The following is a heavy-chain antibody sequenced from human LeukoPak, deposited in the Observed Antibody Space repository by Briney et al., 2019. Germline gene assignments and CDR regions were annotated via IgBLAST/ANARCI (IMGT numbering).Heavy chain of an antibody. CDR1: GFSFSNHY. V-gene: IGHV3-7*01. J-gene: IGHJ4*02. CDR2: INEDGSNK. D-gene: IGHD6-19*01. Sequence: GGSLRLSCTASGFSFSNHYMRWIRQAPGKGPEWVANINEDGSNKWHLGSVKGRFTVSRDNARNSLYLQMNSLRVEDTAVYYCTRVIVAVPGYFDYFDFWGQGVLVTVSS. CDR3: TRVIVAVPGYFDYFDF.